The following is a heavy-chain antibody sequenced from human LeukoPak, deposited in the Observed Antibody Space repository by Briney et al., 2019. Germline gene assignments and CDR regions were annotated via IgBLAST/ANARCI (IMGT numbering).Heavy chain of an antibody. D-gene: IGHD3-22*01. CDR2: IYYSGST. Sequence: SETLSLTCTVSGGSVSGYYWSWIRQSPGKGLVWIGYIYYSGSTNYNPSLKSRVTISVDMSKNQFSLKLNSVTAADTPLYYCAGHLTYYDDNKGYPRDSFDVWGQGTGVSVP. V-gene: IGHV4-59*08. J-gene: IGHJ3*01. CDR1: GGSVSGYY. CDR3: AGHLTYYDDNKGYPRDSFDV.